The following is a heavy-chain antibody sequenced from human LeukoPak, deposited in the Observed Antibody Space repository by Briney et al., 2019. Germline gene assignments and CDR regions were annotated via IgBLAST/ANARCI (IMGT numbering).Heavy chain of an antibody. D-gene: IGHD5-24*01. CDR3: ARDLGNGYYYFDY. Sequence: GGSLRLSCAASGFTFSSYWMHWVRQAPGKGLVWVSRINSDGSSTSYADSVKGRFTISRDNAKNTLYLQMNNLRAEDTAVYYCARDLGNGYYYFDYWGQGALVTVSA. CDR1: GFTFSSYW. V-gene: IGHV3-74*01. J-gene: IGHJ4*02. CDR2: INSDGSST.